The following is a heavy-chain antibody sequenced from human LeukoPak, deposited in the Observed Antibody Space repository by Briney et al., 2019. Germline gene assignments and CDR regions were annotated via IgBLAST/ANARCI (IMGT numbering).Heavy chain of an antibody. Sequence: GGSLRLSCAASGFTFDDYAMHWVRQAPGKGLEWVSGISRNSGSIGYADPVKGRFTISRDNAKNSLYLQMNSLRAEDTALYYCAMQKSAAIFGRGYFDYWGQGTLVTVSS. CDR2: ISRNSGSI. CDR1: GFTFDDYA. V-gene: IGHV3-9*01. CDR3: AMQKSAAIFGRGYFDY. D-gene: IGHD2-2*02. J-gene: IGHJ4*02.